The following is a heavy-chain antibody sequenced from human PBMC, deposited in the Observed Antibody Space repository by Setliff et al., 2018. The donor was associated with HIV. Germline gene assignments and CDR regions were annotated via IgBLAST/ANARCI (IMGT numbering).Heavy chain of an antibody. CDR3: VGGFYAGY. J-gene: IGHJ4*02. Sequence: LSLTCAVSGFPFGISPMNWVRLPPGKGPVWLSRINAAGGNTNYADSVKGRFTISRDNAKSSLYLHINSLRAEDMAVYYCVGGFYAGYWGQGTLVTVSS. CDR2: INAAGGNT. V-gene: IGHV3-74*01. D-gene: IGHD5-12*01. CDR1: GFPFGISP.